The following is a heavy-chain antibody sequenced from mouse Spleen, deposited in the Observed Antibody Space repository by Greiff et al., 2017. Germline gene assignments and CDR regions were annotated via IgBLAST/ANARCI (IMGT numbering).Heavy chain of an antibody. CDR3: ARWAMIPLYYAMDY. Sequence: QVQLQQSGAELARPGASVKMSCKASGYTFTSYTMHWVKQRPGQGLEWIGYINPSSGYTKYNQKFKDKATLTADKSSSTAYMQLSSLTSEDSAVYYCARWAMIPLYYAMDYWGQGTSVTVSS. CDR1: GYTFTSYT. D-gene: IGHD2-3*01. J-gene: IGHJ4*01. CDR2: INPSSGYT. V-gene: IGHV1-4*01.